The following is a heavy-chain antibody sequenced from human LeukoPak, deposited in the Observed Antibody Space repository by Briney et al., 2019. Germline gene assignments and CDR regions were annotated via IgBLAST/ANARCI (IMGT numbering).Heavy chain of an antibody. D-gene: IGHD2/OR15-2a*01. CDR2: IYHSGST. CDR1: GGSISGGGYS. J-gene: IGHJ3*02. V-gene: IGHV4-30-2*01. Sequence: SETLSLTCAVSGGSISGGGYSWSWIRQPPGKGLEWIGYIYHSGSTYYNPSLKSRVTISVDRSKNQFSLKLSSVTAADTAVYYCARVKGVRRFHAFDIWGQGTMVTVSS. CDR3: ARVKGVRRFHAFDI.